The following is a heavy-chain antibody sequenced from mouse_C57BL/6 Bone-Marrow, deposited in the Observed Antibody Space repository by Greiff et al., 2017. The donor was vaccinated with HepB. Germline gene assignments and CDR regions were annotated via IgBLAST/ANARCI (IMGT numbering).Heavy chain of an antibody. CDR1: GYSITSGYY. CDR3: ARGRGSKDWYFDV. V-gene: IGHV3-6*01. CDR2: ISYDGSN. J-gene: IGHJ1*03. Sequence: EVQVVESGPGLVKPSQSLSLTCSVTGYSITSGYYWNWIRQFPGNKLEWMGYISYDGSNNYNPSLKNRISITRDTSKNQFFLKLNSVTTEDTATYYCARGRGSKDWYFDVWGTGTTVTVSS. D-gene: IGHD1-1*01.